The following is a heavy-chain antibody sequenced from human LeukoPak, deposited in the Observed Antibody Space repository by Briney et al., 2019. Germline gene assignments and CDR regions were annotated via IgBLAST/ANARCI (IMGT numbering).Heavy chain of an antibody. CDR1: GGSISSGGYS. V-gene: IGHV4-30-2*01. CDR3: ARGIAARPNSLCYFGY. D-gene: IGHD6-6*01. J-gene: IGHJ4*02. CDR2: IYHSGST. Sequence: SQTLSLTCAVSGGSISSGGYSWSWIRQPPGKGLEWIGYIYHSGSTYYNPSLKSRVTISVDRSKNQFSLKLSSVTAADTAVYYSARGIAARPNSLCYFGYWGQGTLVAVSS.